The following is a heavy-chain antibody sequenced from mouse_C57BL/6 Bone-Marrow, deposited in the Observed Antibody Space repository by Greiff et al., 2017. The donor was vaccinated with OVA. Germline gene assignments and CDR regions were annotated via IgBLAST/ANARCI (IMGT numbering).Heavy chain of an antibody. D-gene: IGHD2-1*01. CDR2: ISSGGDYI. J-gene: IGHJ4*01. V-gene: IGHV5-9-1*02. CDR1: GFTFSSYA. Sequence: EVNVVESGEGLVKPGGSLKLSCAASGFTFSSYAMSWVRQTPEKRLEWVAYISSGGDYIYYADPVKGRFTISRDNARNTLYLQMISLKSEDTAMYYGTRYGNPIYYAMDYWGQGTSVTVSS. CDR3: TRYGNPIYYAMDY.